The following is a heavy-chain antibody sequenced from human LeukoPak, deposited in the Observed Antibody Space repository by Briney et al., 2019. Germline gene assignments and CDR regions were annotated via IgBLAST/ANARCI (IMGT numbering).Heavy chain of an antibody. CDR3: ARAPPYGSGSYSSPHFDY. CDR1: GASISSGGYY. J-gene: IGHJ4*02. CDR2: IYTSGST. D-gene: IGHD3-10*01. V-gene: IGHV4-61*02. Sequence: SETLSLTCIVSGASISSGGYYWSWIRQPAGKGLEWIGRIYTSGSTNYNPSLKSRVTISVDRSKNQFSLKLSSVTAADTAVYYCARAPPYGSGSYSSPHFDYWGQGTLVTVSS.